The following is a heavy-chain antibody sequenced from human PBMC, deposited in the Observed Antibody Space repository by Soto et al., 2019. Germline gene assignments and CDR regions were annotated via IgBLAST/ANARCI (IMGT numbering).Heavy chain of an antibody. CDR1: GFTFSSYA. V-gene: IGHV3-30*18. Sequence: QVQLVESGGGVVQPGRSLRLSCAASGFTFSSYAMHWVRQAPGKGLEWVAVISYDGSDKYYADSVKGRFTISRDNSKNTLNPQMNSLRADDTAVYYCAKALGELSPESYDSWGQGTLITVSS. CDR3: AKALGELSPESYDS. D-gene: IGHD3-16*02. CDR2: ISYDGSDK. J-gene: IGHJ4*02.